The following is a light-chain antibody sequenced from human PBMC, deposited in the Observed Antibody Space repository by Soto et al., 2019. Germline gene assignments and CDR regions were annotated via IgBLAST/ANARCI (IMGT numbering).Light chain of an antibody. CDR1: SSDVGGYNY. CDR3: SSYTTSSTHWV. Sequence: QSALTQPASVSGSPGQSITISCTGTSSDVGGYNYVSWYQQHPGKAPKLMIYEVSNRPSGVSNRFPGSKSGNTASLTISGLQAEDEADYYCSSYTTSSTHWVFGGGTNVTVL. V-gene: IGLV2-14*01. J-gene: IGLJ3*02. CDR2: EVS.